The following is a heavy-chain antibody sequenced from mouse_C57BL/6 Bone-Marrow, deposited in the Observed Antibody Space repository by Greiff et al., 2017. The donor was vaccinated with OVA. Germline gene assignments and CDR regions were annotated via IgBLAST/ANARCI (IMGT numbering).Heavy chain of an antibody. V-gene: IGHV1-81*01. J-gene: IGHJ1*03. CDR2: IYPRSGNT. Sequence: QVQLQQSGAELARPGASVKLSCKASGYTFTSYGISWVKQRTGQGLEWIGEIYPRSGNTYYNEKFKGKATLTADKSSSTAYMELRSLTSEDSAVYFCALYYYGSYWYFDVWGTGTTVTVSS. CDR3: ALYYYGSYWYFDV. CDR1: GYTFTSYG. D-gene: IGHD1-2*01.